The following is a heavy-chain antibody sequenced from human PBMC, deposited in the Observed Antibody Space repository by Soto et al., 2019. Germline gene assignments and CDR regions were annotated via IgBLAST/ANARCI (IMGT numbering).Heavy chain of an antibody. CDR3: AAVQLSVYWVDS. D-gene: IGHD2-2*01. CDR1: GFTFTSSA. Sequence: SVKVSCKASGFTFTSSAVQWVRQARGQRLEWIGWIVVGSGNTNYAQKFQERVTITRDMSTSTAYMELSSLRSEDTAVYYCAAVQLSVYWVDSWGQGTLVTVS. J-gene: IGHJ5*01. V-gene: IGHV1-58*01. CDR2: IVVGSGNT.